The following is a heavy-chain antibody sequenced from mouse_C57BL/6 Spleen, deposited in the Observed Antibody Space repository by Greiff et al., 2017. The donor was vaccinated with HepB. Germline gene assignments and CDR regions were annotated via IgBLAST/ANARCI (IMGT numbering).Heavy chain of an antibody. J-gene: IGHJ2*01. CDR1: GYSITSGYY. CDR3: ARYDYDGDYFDY. V-gene: IGHV3-6*01. Sequence: EVKLVESGPGLVKPSQSLSLTCSVTGYSITSGYYWNWIRQFPGNKLEWMGYISYDGSNNYNPSLKNRISITRDTSKNQFFLKLNSVTTEDTATYYCARYDYDGDYFDYWGQGTTLTVSS. D-gene: IGHD2-4*01. CDR2: ISYDGSN.